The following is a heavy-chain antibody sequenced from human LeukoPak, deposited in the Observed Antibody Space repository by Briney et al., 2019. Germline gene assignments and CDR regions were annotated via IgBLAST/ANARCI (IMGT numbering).Heavy chain of an antibody. V-gene: IGHV3-30*03. CDR3: ATDSGFVAFDI. J-gene: IGHJ3*02. CDR2: ISYDGSNK. Sequence: GGSLRLSCAASGFTFSSYGMHWVRQAPGKGLGWVAVISYDGSNKYYADSVKGRFTISRDNSKNTLYLQMNSLRAEDTAVYCCATDSGFVAFDIWGQGTMVTVSS. CDR1: GFTFSSYG. D-gene: IGHD5-12*01.